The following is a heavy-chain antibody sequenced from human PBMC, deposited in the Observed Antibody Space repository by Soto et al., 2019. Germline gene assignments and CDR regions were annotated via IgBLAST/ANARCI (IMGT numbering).Heavy chain of an antibody. CDR1: GGSISSSSYY. CDR3: ARPVTKNYYYYYMAV. V-gene: IGHV4-39*01. J-gene: IGHJ6*03. CDR2: IYYSGST. Sequence: PSETLSLTCTVSGGSISSSSYYWGWIRQPPGKGLEWIGSIYYSGSTYYNPSLKSRVTISVDTSKNQLSLKLSSVTAADTAVYYCARPVTKNYYYYYMAVWGKGTTVTVSS. D-gene: IGHD4-17*01.